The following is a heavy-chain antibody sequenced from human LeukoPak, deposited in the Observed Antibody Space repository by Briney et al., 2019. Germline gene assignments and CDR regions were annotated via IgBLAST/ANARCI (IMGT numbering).Heavy chain of an antibody. Sequence: SETLSLTCAVYGGSFSGYYWSWIRQPPGKGLEWIGYIYYSGSTNYNPSLKSRVTISVDTSKNQFSLKLSSVTAADTAVYYCARSDGGYFVYWGQGTLVTVSS. D-gene: IGHD3-22*01. CDR1: GGSFSGYY. CDR2: IYYSGST. CDR3: ARSDGGYFVY. J-gene: IGHJ4*02. V-gene: IGHV4-59*01.